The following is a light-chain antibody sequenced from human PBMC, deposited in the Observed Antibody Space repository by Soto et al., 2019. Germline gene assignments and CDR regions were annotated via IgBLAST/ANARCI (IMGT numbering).Light chain of an antibody. CDR3: QQYSGYPWT. Sequence: DIQMTQSPSTLSASVGDRVTINCRASQSISSWLAWYQQKPGKAPKLLIYDASSLESGVPSRFSGSGSGTEFTLTISSLQPDDFATYYCQQYSGYPWTFGQGTKVDIK. CDR1: QSISSW. V-gene: IGKV1-5*01. J-gene: IGKJ1*01. CDR2: DAS.